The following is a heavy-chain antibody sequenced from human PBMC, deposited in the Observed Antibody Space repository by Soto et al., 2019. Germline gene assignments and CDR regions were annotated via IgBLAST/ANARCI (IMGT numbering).Heavy chain of an antibody. CDR3: ARVVYSSGIFGVVIIGYFDY. V-gene: IGHV1-18*01. CDR1: GYTFTSYG. D-gene: IGHD3-3*01. Sequence: GASVKVSCKASGYTFTSYGISWVRQAPRQGLEWMGWISAYNGNTNYAQKLQGRVTMTTDTSTSTAYMELRSLRSDDTAVYYCARVVYSSGIFGVVIIGYFDYWGQGTQVTVSS. CDR2: ISAYNGNT. J-gene: IGHJ4*02.